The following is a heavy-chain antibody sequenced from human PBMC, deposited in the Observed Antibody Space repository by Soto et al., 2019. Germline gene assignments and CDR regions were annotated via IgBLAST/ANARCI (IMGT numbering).Heavy chain of an antibody. CDR2: ISAYNGNT. CDR1: CYTFTSYG. CDR3: ARTVPVPAAMNWFDP. D-gene: IGHD2-2*01. Sequence: VQLVQSGAEVKKPGASVKVSCKASCYTFTSYGISWVRQAPGQVLEWMGWISAYNGNTNYGQKLQGRVTMTTDTSPSTAYMELRSLRSDDTAVYYCARTVPVPAAMNWFDPWGQGTLVTVSS. J-gene: IGHJ5*02. V-gene: IGHV1-18*01.